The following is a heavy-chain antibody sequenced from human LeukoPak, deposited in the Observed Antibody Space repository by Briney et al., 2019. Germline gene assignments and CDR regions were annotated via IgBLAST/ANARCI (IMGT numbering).Heavy chain of an antibody. Sequence: SQTLSLTCTVSGGSISSGGYYWSWIRQPAGKGLEWVGRIYTTGSTTYNPSLKSRVTISVDTSKNQFSLRLTSVTAPDTAVYYCASPKGAAVSFDFWGQGTMVTVSS. CDR2: IYTTGST. V-gene: IGHV4-61*02. J-gene: IGHJ3*01. CDR1: GGSISSGGYY. CDR3: ASPKGAAVSFDF. D-gene: IGHD6-13*01.